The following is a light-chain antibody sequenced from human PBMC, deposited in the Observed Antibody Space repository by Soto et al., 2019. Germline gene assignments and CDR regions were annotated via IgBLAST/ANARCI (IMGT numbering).Light chain of an antibody. J-gene: IGKJ1*01. CDR1: QSVSSNY. CDR3: QQYHNSPRT. V-gene: IGKV3-20*01. CDR2: AAS. Sequence: EIVLTQSPGTLSLSPGERASLSCRASQSVSSNYLAWYQQKPGQAPRLLIYAASARAGGIPDRFRASGSGTDFTLTISRLEPEDFAMYYCQQYHNSPRTFGQGTKVEIK.